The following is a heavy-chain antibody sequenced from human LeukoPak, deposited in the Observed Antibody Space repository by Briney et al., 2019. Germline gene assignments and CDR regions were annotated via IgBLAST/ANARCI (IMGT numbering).Heavy chain of an antibody. CDR2: IKQDGSEK. CDR3: ASKPNWNFAFDI. CDR1: GFTFSSYW. V-gene: IGHV3-7*01. J-gene: IGHJ3*02. Sequence: PGESLRLSCAASGFTFSSYWMSWVRQAPGKGLEWVANIKQDGSEKYYVDSVKGRFTISRDNAKNSLYLQINSLRAEDTAVYYCASKPNWNFAFDIWGQGTMVTVSS. D-gene: IGHD1-1*01.